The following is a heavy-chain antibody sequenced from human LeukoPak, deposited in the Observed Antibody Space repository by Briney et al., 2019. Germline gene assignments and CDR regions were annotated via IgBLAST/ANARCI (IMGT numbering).Heavy chain of an antibody. CDR3: ARGHSEGYFDWFDP. Sequence: GGSLRLSCAASGFTFSTYSMNWVRQAPGKGLEWVSSISSGSTDIYHADSVEGRFTISRDNAQNSLYLQMNSLRAEDTAVYYCARGHSEGYFDWFDPWGQGTLVTVSS. J-gene: IGHJ5*02. V-gene: IGHV3-21*01. CDR2: ISSGSTDI. D-gene: IGHD6-13*01. CDR1: GFTFSTYS.